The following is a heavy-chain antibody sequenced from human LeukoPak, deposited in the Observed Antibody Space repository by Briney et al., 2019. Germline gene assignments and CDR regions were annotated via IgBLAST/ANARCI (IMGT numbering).Heavy chain of an antibody. CDR2: IYPGDSDT. Sequence: GESLKISCKGSGYSFTSYWIGWVRQMPGKGLEWMGIIYPGDSDTRYSPSFQGQVTISADKSISTAYLQWSSLKASDTAMYYCARLSTTDTAMSDLDYWGQGTLVTVSS. J-gene: IGHJ4*02. V-gene: IGHV5-51*01. CDR1: GYSFTSYW. CDR3: ARLSTTDTAMSDLDY. D-gene: IGHD5-18*01.